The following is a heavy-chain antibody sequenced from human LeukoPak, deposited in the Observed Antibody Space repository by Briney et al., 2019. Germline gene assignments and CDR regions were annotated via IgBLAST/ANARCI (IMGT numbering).Heavy chain of an antibody. CDR1: GFTVSSNY. D-gene: IGHD3-10*01. CDR2: IYSGGST. V-gene: IGHV3-53*01. CDR3: ASGYNYGSGSYLGPVLD. Sequence: GGSLRLSCAVSGFTVSSNYMSWVRQAPGKGLEWVSVIYSGGSTYYADSVKGRFTISRDNSKNTLYLQMNSLRAEDTAVYHCASGYNYGSGSYLGPVLDWGQGTLVTVSS. J-gene: IGHJ4*02.